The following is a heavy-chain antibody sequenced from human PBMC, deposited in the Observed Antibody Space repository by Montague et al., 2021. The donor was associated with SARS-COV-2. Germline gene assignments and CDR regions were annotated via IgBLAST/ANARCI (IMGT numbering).Heavy chain of an antibody. V-gene: IGHV4-39*01. J-gene: IGHJ4*02. CDR1: GVSISSAHYC. Sequence: SETLSLTCTVSGVSISSAHYCWGWVRQTPGKGLEWIGNIFYDGTSRSNPSLNSRVTISVDTSKSQLSLGLSSVTAADTAVYFCARHKAWNMAPYYFDYWGQGTVVTVSS. CDR2: IFYDGTS. CDR3: ARHKAWNMAPYYFDY. D-gene: IGHD1/OR15-1a*01.